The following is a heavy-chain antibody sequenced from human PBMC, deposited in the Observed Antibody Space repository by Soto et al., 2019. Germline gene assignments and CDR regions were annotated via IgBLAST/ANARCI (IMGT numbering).Heavy chain of an antibody. CDR2: IIPIFGTA. CDR1: GGTFSSYA. V-gene: IGHV1-69*13. CDR3: ARDGTDYYDSSCYYHDAFDL. D-gene: IGHD3-22*01. Sequence: SVKVSCKASGGTFSSYAISWVRQAPGQGLEWMGGIIPIFGTANYAQKFQGRVTITADESTSTAYMELSSLRSEDTAVYYCARDGTDYYDSSCYYHDAFDLSGPATMVTDS. J-gene: IGHJ3*01.